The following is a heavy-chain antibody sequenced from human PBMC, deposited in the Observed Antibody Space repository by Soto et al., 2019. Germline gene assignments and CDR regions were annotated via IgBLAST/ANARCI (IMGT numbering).Heavy chain of an antibody. CDR2: LIPIFGTA. Sequence: QVQLVQSGAEVKKPGSSVKVSCKASGGTFSSYAISWVRQAPGQGLEWMGGLIPIFGTANYAQKFQGRVTITADESTSTAYMELSSLRSEDTAVYYCARGEAYDFWSGYHTYYFDYWGQGTLVTVSS. CDR1: GGTFSSYA. CDR3: ARGEAYDFWSGYHTYYFDY. D-gene: IGHD3-3*01. J-gene: IGHJ4*02. V-gene: IGHV1-69*01.